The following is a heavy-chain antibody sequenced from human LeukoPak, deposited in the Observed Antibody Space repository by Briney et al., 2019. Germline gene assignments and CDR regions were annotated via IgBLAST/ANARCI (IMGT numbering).Heavy chain of an antibody. CDR3: ARGGDGSIYGLVY. CDR1: GITFSTYW. J-gene: IGHJ4*02. Sequence: PGGSLRLSCAGSGITFSTYWMHWVRQAPGKGLVWVSRIKTDGSITNYADSVKGRFTISRDNAKNTLYLQMNSLRAEDTAVYYCARGGDGSIYGLVYWGQGTLVTVSS. CDR2: IKTDGSIT. D-gene: IGHD3/OR15-3a*01. V-gene: IGHV3-74*01.